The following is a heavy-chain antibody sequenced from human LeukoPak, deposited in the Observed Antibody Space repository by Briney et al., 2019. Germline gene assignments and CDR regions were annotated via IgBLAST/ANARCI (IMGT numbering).Heavy chain of an antibody. CDR1: GGSISSGGSS. Sequence: PSETLSLTCAVSGGSISSGGSSWSWIRQPPGKGLEWIGYIYHFGGTYYNPSLKTRVTISLDRSKNQFSLKLNSVTAADTAVYYCARYYYDSSGYLKYYFDYWGQGTLVTVSS. CDR3: ARYYYDSSGYLKYYFDY. CDR2: IYHFGGT. V-gene: IGHV4-30-2*01. J-gene: IGHJ4*02. D-gene: IGHD3-22*01.